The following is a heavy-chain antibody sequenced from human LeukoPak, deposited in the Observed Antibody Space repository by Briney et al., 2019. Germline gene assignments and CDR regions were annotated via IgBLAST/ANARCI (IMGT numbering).Heavy chain of an antibody. V-gene: IGHV3-23*01. CDR1: GFTFSSYA. CDR2: ISGSGGST. J-gene: IGHJ4*02. D-gene: IGHD4-17*01. Sequence: GGSLRLSCAASGFTFSSYAMSWVRQAPGKGLEWVSAISGSGGSTYYADSVKGRFTISRDNSKNTLYLQMNSLRAEDTAVYYCAETPHGYGDYADYFDYWGQGTLVTVSS. CDR3: AETPHGYGDYADYFDY.